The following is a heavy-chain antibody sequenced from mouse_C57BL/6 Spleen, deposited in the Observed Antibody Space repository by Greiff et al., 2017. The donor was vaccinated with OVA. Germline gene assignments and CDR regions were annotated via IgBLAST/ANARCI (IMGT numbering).Heavy chain of an antibody. V-gene: IGHV10-3*01. CDR1: GFTFHTYA. Sequence: VKLVESGGGLVQPKGSLKLSCAASGFTFHTYAMHWVRQAPGTGLEWVARIRMKSSNYATYYADSVKDRFTISRDDSQSMLYLQMNNLKTEDTAMYYCVRQTGTGYYAMDYWGQGTSVTVSS. J-gene: IGHJ4*01. D-gene: IGHD4-1*01. CDR2: IRMKSSNYAT. CDR3: VRQTGTGYYAMDY.